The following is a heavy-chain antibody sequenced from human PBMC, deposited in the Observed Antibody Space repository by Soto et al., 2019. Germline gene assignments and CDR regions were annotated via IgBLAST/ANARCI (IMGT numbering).Heavy chain of an antibody. D-gene: IGHD7-27*01. CDR1: GFTFSSYS. V-gene: IGHV3-21*01. J-gene: IGHJ6*02. Sequence: PGWSLRLSCAASGFTFSSYSMNWVRQAPGKGLEWVSSISSSSSYIYYADSVKGRFTISRDNAKNSLYLQMNSLRAEDTAVYYCARVLGMRDYYYYGMDVWGQGTTVTVSS. CDR3: ARVLGMRDYYYYGMDV. CDR2: ISSSSSYI.